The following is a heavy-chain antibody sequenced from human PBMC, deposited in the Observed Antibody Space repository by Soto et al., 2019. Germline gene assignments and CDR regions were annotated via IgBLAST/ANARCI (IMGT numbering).Heavy chain of an antibody. J-gene: IGHJ4*02. CDR3: ARRGVLPLYYFDY. Sequence: SETLSLTCAVSSGSISSSNWWSWVRQHPGKGLEWIGEIYHSGSTNYNPSLKSRVTISVDKSKNQFSLKLSSVTAADTAVYYCARRGVLPLYYFDYWGQGTLVTVSS. D-gene: IGHD3-10*01. CDR1: SGSISSSNW. CDR2: IYHSGST. V-gene: IGHV4-4*02.